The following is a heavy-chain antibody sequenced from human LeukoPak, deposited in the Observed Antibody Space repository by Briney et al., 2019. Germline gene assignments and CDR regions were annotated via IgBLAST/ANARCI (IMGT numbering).Heavy chain of an antibody. CDR1: GFSFSDYY. J-gene: IGHJ6*02. V-gene: IGHV3-11*01. D-gene: IGHD2-2*01. Sequence: GGSLRLSCAASGFSFSDYYMSWSRQAPGKGLEWVSSISSSGSAIYYADSVKGRFTISRDNAKNSLYLQMNSLRAEDTAVYYCARDRGAVEVPAPAYGMDVWGQGTTVTVSS. CDR3: ARDRGAVEVPAPAYGMDV. CDR2: ISSSGSAI.